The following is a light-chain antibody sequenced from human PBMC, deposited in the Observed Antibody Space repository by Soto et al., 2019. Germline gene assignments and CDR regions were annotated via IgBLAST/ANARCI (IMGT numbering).Light chain of an antibody. CDR3: CSYAGGSTFVL. Sequence: QSALTQPASVSGSPGQSITISCTGTSSDFGTYDLVSWYQQHPGKVPKLMIYEVSKRPSGVSNRFSGTKSGNTASLTISGPQAEDEADYYCCSYAGGSTFVLFGGGTKLTVL. V-gene: IGLV2-23*02. CDR1: SSDFGTYDL. CDR2: EVS. J-gene: IGLJ2*01.